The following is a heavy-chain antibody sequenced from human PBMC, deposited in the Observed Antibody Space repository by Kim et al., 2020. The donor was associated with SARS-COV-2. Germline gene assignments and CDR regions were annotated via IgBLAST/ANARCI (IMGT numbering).Heavy chain of an antibody. CDR2: INGDGSST. J-gene: IGHJ5*02. Sequence: GGSLRLSCAASGFTFSSYGMYWVRQAPGKGLVWVSRINGDGSSTNYADSVKGRFTISGDNAKNTLYLQMNSLRTEDSAVYFCARAFSTGSSTTWGQGTLVTVSS. D-gene: IGHD6-13*01. CDR3: ARAFSTGSSTT. V-gene: IGHV3-74*01. CDR1: GFTFSSYG.